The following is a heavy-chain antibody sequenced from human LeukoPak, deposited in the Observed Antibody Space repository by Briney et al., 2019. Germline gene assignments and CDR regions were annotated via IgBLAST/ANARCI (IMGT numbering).Heavy chain of an antibody. J-gene: IGHJ4*02. CDR3: ARVRYSYGFGDFDY. CDR1: GFTVSSNY. CDR2: IYSGGST. V-gene: IGHV3-53*01. D-gene: IGHD5-18*01. Sequence: PGGSLRLSCAASGFTVSSNYMSWVRQAPGKGLEWVSVIYSGGSTYYADSVKGRFTISRDNSKNTLYLQMNSLRAEDTAVYYCARVRYSYGFGDFDYWGQGTLVTVSS.